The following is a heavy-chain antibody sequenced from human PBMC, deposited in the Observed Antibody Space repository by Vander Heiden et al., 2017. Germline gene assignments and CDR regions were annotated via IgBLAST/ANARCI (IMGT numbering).Heavy chain of an antibody. V-gene: IGHV3-23*01. CDR2: ISGSGDTT. CDR1: CFPFMSYA. D-gene: IGHD1-26*01. Sequence: EVQLLESGVGLVQPWGSLSLSCAASCFPFMSYALNWVRQAPGKGLEWVSSISGSGDTTFYADSVKGRFTISRENSKNTVYLQMTSLRAEDTAIYYCAKDLFPKYSGSFFDSWGQGTLVTVSS. CDR3: AKDLFPKYSGSFFDS. J-gene: IGHJ4*02.